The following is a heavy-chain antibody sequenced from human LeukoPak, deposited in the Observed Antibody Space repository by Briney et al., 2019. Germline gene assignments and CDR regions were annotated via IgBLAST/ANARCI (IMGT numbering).Heavy chain of an antibody. CDR3: ASPTVYCSSTSCYQDYFDY. CDR2: IYYSGST. D-gene: IGHD2-2*01. J-gene: IGHJ4*02. CDR1: GSSISSSSYY. Sequence: SETLSLTCTVSGSSISSSSYYWGWIRQPPGKGLEWIGSIYYSGSTYYNPSLKSRVTISVDTSKNQFSLKLSSVTAADTAVYYCASPTVYCSSTSCYQDYFDYWGQGTLVTVSS. V-gene: IGHV4-39*01.